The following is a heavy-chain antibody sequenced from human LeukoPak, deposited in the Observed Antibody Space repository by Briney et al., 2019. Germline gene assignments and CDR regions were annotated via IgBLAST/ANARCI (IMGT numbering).Heavy chain of an antibody. Sequence: GGSLRLSCAASGFTFSNWEMNWVRQAPGKGLEWVSYISSTGSTIYYADSVKGRFTISRDNAKNSLYLQMNSLRAEDTAVYYCAKVKCGGDCYDYFDYWGQGTLVTVSS. D-gene: IGHD2-21*02. J-gene: IGHJ4*02. V-gene: IGHV3-48*03. CDR3: AKVKCGGDCYDYFDY. CDR1: GFTFSNWE. CDR2: ISSTGSTI.